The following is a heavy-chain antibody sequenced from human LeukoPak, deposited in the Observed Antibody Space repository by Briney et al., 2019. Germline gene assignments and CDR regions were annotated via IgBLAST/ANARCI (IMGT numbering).Heavy chain of an antibody. J-gene: IGHJ3*02. D-gene: IGHD4-17*01. CDR3: ARGEQPYGDQSGRGAFDI. CDR2: IIPIFGTA. V-gene: IGHV1-69*13. Sequence: GASVKVSCKATGGTFSSYAISWVRQAPGQGLEWMGGIIPIFGTANYAQKFQGRVTITADESTSTAYMELSSLRSEDTAVYYCARGEQPYGDQSGRGAFDIWGQGTMVTVSS. CDR1: GGTFSSYA.